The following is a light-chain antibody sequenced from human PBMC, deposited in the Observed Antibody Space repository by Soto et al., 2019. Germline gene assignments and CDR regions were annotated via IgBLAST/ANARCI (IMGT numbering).Light chain of an antibody. CDR1: SSNIGSNT. CDR2: SNN. CDR3: AAWDDSLNAV. V-gene: IGLV1-44*01. Sequence: QSVLTQPPSASGTPGQRVTISCSGSSSNIGSNTVNWYQQLPGTAPKLLIYSNNQRPSGVPDRFSGSKSGTSASLAISGLQSEDEADYYCAAWDDSLNAVFCGGTKVTVL. J-gene: IGLJ2*01.